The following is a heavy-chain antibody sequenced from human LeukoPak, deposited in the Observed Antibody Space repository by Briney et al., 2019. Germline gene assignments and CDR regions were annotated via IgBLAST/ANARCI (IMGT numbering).Heavy chain of an antibody. J-gene: IGHJ2*01. V-gene: IGHV1-8*01. CDR3: ARMRGYSLGYWYLDL. CDR1: EYTFTSYD. CDR2: MNPTSGYT. D-gene: IGHD5-18*01. Sequence: ASVKVSCKAAEYTFTSYDINWVRQATGQGLEWMGWMNPTSGYTGYAQKFQGRVTMTRDTSTSTAYMELSGLRSDDTAVYYCARMRGYSLGYWYLDLWGRGTLVTVSS.